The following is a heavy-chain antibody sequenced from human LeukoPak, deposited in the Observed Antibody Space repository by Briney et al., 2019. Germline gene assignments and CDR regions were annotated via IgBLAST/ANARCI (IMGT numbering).Heavy chain of an antibody. J-gene: IGHJ4*02. V-gene: IGHV4-39*07. D-gene: IGHD1-1*01. CDR1: GGSISSTSYY. CDR2: IYYSGST. Sequence: PSETLSLTCTVSGGSISSTSYYWGWIRQPPGKGLEWIGSIYYSGSTYYNPSLKSRVTVSVDTSKNQFSLKLSSVTAADTAVYYCARAAYNWNEYYFDYWGQGTLVTVSS. CDR3: ARAAYNWNEYYFDY.